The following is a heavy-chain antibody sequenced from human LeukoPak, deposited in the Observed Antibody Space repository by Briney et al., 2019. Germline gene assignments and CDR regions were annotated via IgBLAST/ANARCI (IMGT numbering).Heavy chain of an antibody. D-gene: IGHD3-10*01. CDR3: ARVASWFGELTHYFDY. Sequence: PSETLSLTCTVSGGSISSYYWSWIRQPAGKGLEWIGRIYTSGSTNYNPSLKSRVTMSVDTSKNQFSLKLSSVTAADTAVYYCARVASWFGELTHYFDYWGQGTLVTVSS. V-gene: IGHV4-4*07. CDR1: GGSISSYY. CDR2: IYTSGST. J-gene: IGHJ4*02.